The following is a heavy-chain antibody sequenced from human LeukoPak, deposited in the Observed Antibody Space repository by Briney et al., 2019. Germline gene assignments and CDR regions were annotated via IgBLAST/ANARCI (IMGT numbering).Heavy chain of an antibody. J-gene: IGHJ3*02. V-gene: IGHV4-59*12. Sequence: SETLSLTCTVSGGSISNYYWSWIRQPPGKGLEWIGYIYYTGSTNYNPSLRSRGTISVDTSKNKLSLKLSSVSAADTAVYYCALNYYDSSGYPNAFDIWGQGTMVTVSS. CDR3: ALNYYDSSGYPNAFDI. CDR1: GGSISNYY. CDR2: IYYTGST. D-gene: IGHD3-22*01.